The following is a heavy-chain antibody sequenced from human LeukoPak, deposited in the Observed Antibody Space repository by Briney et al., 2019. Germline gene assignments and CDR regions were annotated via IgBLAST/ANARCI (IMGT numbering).Heavy chain of an antibody. Sequence: GGSLRLSCAASGFTFSSYAMHWVRQAPGKGLEWVAVISYDGSNKYYADSVKGRFTISRDNSKNTLYLQMNSLRAEDTAVYYCAREGVYSGYSDAFDIWGQGAMVTVSS. CDR2: ISYDGSNK. V-gene: IGHV3-30-3*01. J-gene: IGHJ3*02. CDR1: GFTFSSYA. D-gene: IGHD5-12*01. CDR3: AREGVYSGYSDAFDI.